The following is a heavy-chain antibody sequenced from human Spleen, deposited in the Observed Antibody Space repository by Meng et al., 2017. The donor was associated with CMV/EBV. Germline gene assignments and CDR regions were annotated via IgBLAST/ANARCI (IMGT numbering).Heavy chain of an antibody. V-gene: IGHV3-7*01. CDR1: GFTFSGYW. CDR3: ARGNIGTTYYYYYGMDV. J-gene: IGHJ6*02. CDR2: IKEDGGEK. D-gene: IGHD1/OR15-1a*01. Sequence: GESLKISCTASGFTFSGYWMSWVRQAPGKGLEWVANIKEDGGEKYYVDSVTGRFSISRDNAKNSLYLQMNSLRAEDTAVYYCARGNIGTTYYYYYGMDVWGQGTTVTVSS.